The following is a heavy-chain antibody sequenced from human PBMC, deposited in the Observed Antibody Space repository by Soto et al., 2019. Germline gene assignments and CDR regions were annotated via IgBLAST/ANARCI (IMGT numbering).Heavy chain of an antibody. Sequence: PSETLSLTCTVSCGSISSGGYYWSWIRQRPGKGLEWIGYIYYSGSTYYNPSLKSRVTISVDTSKNQFSLKLSSVTAADTAVYYCARDGSGPTYGMDVWGQGTTVTVSS. CDR2: IYYSGST. V-gene: IGHV4-31*03. CDR1: CGSISSGGYY. J-gene: IGHJ6*02. CDR3: ARDGSGPTYGMDV. D-gene: IGHD3-10*01.